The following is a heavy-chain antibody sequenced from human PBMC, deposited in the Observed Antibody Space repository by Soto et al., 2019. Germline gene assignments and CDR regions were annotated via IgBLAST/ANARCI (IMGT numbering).Heavy chain of an antibody. CDR2: ISSSSSTK. J-gene: IGHJ4*02. V-gene: IGHV3-48*01. D-gene: IGHD2-15*01. CDR3: ARDIDG. CDR1: GFTFSSYS. Sequence: GGSLRLSCAASGFTFSSYSMNWVRQAPGKGLEWVSYISSSSSTKFYADSVKGRFTISRDNARNPLYLQMNSLRAEDTAVYYCARDIDGGGQGTLVTVSS.